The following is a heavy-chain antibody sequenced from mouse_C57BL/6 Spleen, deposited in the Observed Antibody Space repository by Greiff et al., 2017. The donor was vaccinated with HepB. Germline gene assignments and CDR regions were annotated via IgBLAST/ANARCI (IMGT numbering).Heavy chain of an antibody. V-gene: IGHV5-9*01. Sequence: EVHLVESGGGLVKPGGSLKLSCAASGFTFSSYTMSWVRQTPEKRLEWVATISGGGGNTYYPDSVKGRFTISRDNAKNTLYLQMSSLRSEDTALYYCAREEYDYDGLWYFDVWGTGTTVTVSS. CDR1: GFTFSSYT. CDR3: AREEYDYDGLWYFDV. J-gene: IGHJ1*03. D-gene: IGHD2-4*01. CDR2: ISGGGGNT.